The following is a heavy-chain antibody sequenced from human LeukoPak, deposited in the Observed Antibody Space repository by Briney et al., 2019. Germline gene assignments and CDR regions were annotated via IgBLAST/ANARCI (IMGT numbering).Heavy chain of an antibody. D-gene: IGHD3-16*02. CDR2: INHSGST. J-gene: IGHJ4*02. CDR1: GFTFSSYA. Sequence: GSLRLSCAASGFTFSSYAMSWVRQAPGKGLEWIGEINHSGSTNYNPSLKSRVTISVDTSKNQFSLKLSSVTAADTAVYYCARGRYDYVWGSYRYYYFDYWGQGTLVTVSS. CDR3: ARGRYDYVWGSYRYYYFDY. V-gene: IGHV4-34*01.